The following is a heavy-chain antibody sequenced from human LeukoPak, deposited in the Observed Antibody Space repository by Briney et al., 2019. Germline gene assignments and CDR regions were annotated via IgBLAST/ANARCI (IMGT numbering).Heavy chain of an antibody. CDR1: GYTFTSYD. D-gene: IGHD2-15*01. V-gene: IGHV1-8*01. J-gene: IGHJ4*02. CDR2: VNPNSGHT. Sequence: ASVKVSSKASGYTFTSYDINWVRQAPGQGLEWMGWVNPNSGHTGYAQKFQGRVTMTRNTSISTAYMELSSLTSEDTAVYYCARGAPGSYCSGGSCPYFDYWGQGTLVSVSS. CDR3: ARGAPGSYCSGGSCPYFDY.